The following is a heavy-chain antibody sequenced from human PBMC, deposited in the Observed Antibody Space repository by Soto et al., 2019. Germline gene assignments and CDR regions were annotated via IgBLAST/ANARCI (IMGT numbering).Heavy chain of an antibody. CDR2: IWYDGSNK. V-gene: IGHV3-33*01. D-gene: IGHD3-16*01. CDR1: GFTFSSYG. J-gene: IGHJ6*04. Sequence: GGSLRLSCAASGFTFSSYGMHWVRQAPGKGLEWVAVIWYDGSNKYYADSVKGRFTITRDNSKNTLDLQMNSLRAEDTAVYYCAITGLGGVVVPPATTELDVWGKGTTVTVSS. CDR3: AITGLGGVVVPPATTELDV.